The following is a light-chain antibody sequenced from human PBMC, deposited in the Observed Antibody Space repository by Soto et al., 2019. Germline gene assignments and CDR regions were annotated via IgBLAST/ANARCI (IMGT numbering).Light chain of an antibody. Sequence: DIQMTQSPSSLSPSVGDRVTITCRASQTISNYLNWYQQKPGKAPTLLIFTAASLQSGVPSRFSGSGSGTDFTLTISSLQPEDFETYYCQQSHSTPYTFGQGTRLEIK. J-gene: IGKJ2*01. V-gene: IGKV1-39*01. CDR1: QTISNY. CDR3: QQSHSTPYT. CDR2: TAA.